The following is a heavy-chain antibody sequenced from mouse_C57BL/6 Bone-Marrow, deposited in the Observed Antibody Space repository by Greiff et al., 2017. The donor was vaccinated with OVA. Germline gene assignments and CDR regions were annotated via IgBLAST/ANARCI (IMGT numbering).Heavy chain of an antibody. CDR3: AGPEYYYGPAWFAY. Sequence: QVQLQQSGAELARPGASVKLSCTASGYTFTSYGISWVKQRTGQGLEWIGEIYPRSGTTYYNAKFKGKATLTADKSSSTAYMELRSLTSEDSAVYFCAGPEYYYGPAWFAYWGQGTLVTVSA. D-gene: IGHD1-1*01. CDR1: GYTFTSYG. V-gene: IGHV1-81*01. J-gene: IGHJ3*01. CDR2: IYPRSGTT.